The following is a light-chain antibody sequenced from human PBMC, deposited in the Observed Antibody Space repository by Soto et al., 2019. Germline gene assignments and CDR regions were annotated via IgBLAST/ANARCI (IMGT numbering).Light chain of an antibody. CDR3: QQHYSWPPLT. CDR1: QSVSSN. J-gene: IGKJ4*01. V-gene: IGKV3-15*01. CDR2: GAS. Sequence: EIVMTQSPATLSVSPGSRSTLSCRASQSVSSNLAWYQQKPGQAPRLLIYGASTRATGIPARFSGSGSGTEFTLTISSLQSEDFAVYFCQQHYSWPPLTFGRGTKVDIK.